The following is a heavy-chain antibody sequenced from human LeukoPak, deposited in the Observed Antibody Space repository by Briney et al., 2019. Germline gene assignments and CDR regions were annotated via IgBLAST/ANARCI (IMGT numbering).Heavy chain of an antibody. CDR2: ISSSGSTI. CDR3: AREPRGYSYGSHAFDI. D-gene: IGHD5-18*01. CDR1: GFTFSDYY. V-gene: IGHV3-11*01. J-gene: IGHJ3*02. Sequence: KSGGPLRLSCAASGFTFSDYYMSWIRQAPGKGLEWVSYISSSGSTIYYADSVKGRFTISRDNAKNSLYLQMNSLRAEDTAVYYCAREPRGYSYGSHAFDIWGQGTMVTVSS.